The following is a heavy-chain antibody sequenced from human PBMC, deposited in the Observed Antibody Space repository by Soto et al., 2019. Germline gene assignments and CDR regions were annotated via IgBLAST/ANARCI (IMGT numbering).Heavy chain of an antibody. V-gene: IGHV1-3*01. CDR1: GYTFTSYA. J-gene: IGHJ6*02. CDR3: ARVYYYDSSGYPSYYYYYGMDV. CDR2: INAGNGNT. D-gene: IGHD3-22*01. Sequence: SVKVSCKASGYTFTSYAMHWVRQAPGQRLEWMGWINAGNGNTEYSQKFQGRVTITRDTSASTAYMELSSLRSEDTAVYYCARVYYYDSSGYPSYYYYYGMDVWGQGTTVTV.